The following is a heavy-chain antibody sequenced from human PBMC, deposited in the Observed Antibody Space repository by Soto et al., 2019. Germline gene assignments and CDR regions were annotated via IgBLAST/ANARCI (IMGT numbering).Heavy chain of an antibody. CDR3: ARVTYYDFWSGNNWFDP. J-gene: IGHJ5*02. CDR1: GDSLSSSLYF. Sequence: PSETLSLTCSVSGDSLSSSLYFWGWIRQSPGKGLEWIANIYHSGSTYYNPSLKSRATISVDRSKNQFSLKLSSVTAADTAVYYCARVTYYDFWSGNNWFDPCGHGTLVTVSP. V-gene: IGHV4-39*07. CDR2: IYHSGST. D-gene: IGHD3-3*01.